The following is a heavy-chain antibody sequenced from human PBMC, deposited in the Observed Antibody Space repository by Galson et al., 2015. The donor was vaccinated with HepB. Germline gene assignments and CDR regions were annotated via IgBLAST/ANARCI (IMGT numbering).Heavy chain of an antibody. V-gene: IGHV1-46*01. D-gene: IGHD6-6*01. J-gene: IGHJ6*03. CDR1: GYTFTSYY. Sequence: SVKVSCKASGYTFTSYYMHWVRQAPGQGLEWMGIINPSGGSTSYAQKFQGRVTMTRDTSTSTVYMELSSLRSEDTAAYYCARESRRPPSYYYYYYMDVWGKGTTVTVSS. CDR2: INPSGGST. CDR3: ARESRRPPSYYYYYYMDV.